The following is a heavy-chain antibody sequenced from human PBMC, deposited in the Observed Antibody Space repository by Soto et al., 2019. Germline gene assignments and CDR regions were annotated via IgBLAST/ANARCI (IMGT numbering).Heavy chain of an antibody. V-gene: IGHV4-59*11. CDR1: GGSISGHY. D-gene: IGHD6-19*01. CDR2: IFYSGSA. Sequence: SETLSLTCTVSGGSISGHYWIWIRQPPGEGMEWIGYIFYSGSATYNNKPSLKSRVSISVDTSKNQFYLRLGSVTAADTALYYCARVGSSGWSPDYWGQGTLVTV. J-gene: IGHJ4*02. CDR3: ARVGSSGWSPDY.